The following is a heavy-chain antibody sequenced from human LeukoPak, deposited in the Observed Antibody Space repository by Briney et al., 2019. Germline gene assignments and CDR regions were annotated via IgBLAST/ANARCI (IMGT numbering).Heavy chain of an antibody. D-gene: IGHD3-3*01. J-gene: IGHJ4*02. CDR1: GFTFSSYG. CDR2: ISYDGSNK. V-gene: IGHV3-30*18. CDR3: AKIGPNYDFWSGPIDY. Sequence: GGSLRLSCAASGFTFSSYGMHWVRQAPGKGLEWVAVISYDGSNKYYADSVKGRFTISRDNSKNTLYLQMNSLRAEDTAVYYCAKIGPNYDFWSGPIDYWGQGTLVTVSS.